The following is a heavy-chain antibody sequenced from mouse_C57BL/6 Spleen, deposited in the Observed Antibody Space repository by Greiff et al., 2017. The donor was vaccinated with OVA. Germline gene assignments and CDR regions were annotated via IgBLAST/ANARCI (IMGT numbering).Heavy chain of an antibody. CDR3: ARKPPLYYGSSYWYFDG. D-gene: IGHD1-1*01. Sequence: QVQLKESGPGLVAPSQSLSITCTVSGFSLTSYAISWVRQPPGKGLEWLGVIWTGGGTNYNSALKSRLSISKDNSKSQVFLKMNRLQTDDTARYYCARKPPLYYGSSYWYFDGWGTGTTVTVSS. V-gene: IGHV2-9-1*01. CDR2: IWTGGGT. CDR1: GFSLTSYA. J-gene: IGHJ1*03.